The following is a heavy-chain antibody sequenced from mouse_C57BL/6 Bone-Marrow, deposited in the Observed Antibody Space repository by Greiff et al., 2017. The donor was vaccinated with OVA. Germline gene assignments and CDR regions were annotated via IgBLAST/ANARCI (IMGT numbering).Heavy chain of an antibody. CDR1: GYSITSGYY. J-gene: IGHJ3*01. Sequence: EVQLVESGPGLVKPSQSLSLTCSVTGYSITSGYYWNWIRQFPGNKLEWMGYISYDGSNNYNPSLKNRISITRDTSKNQFFLKLNSVTTEDTATYYCARGDEYWGQGTLVTVSA. V-gene: IGHV3-6*01. CDR2: ISYDGSN. CDR3: ARGDEY.